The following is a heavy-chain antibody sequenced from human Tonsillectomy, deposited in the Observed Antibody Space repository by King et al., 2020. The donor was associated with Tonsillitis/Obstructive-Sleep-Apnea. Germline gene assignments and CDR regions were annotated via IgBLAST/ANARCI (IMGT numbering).Heavy chain of an antibody. V-gene: IGHV1-2*06. Sequence: VQLVESGAEVKKPGASVRVSCKTSGYTFTGYYMHWVRQAPGQGLEWMGRINPHSGGTNYAQKFQGRVTMTRDTSISTAYMEVSSLRSDDTAVYYCASGMDAFDYWGQGTLVTVSS. CDR1: GYTFTGYY. J-gene: IGHJ4*02. CDR3: ASGMDAFDY. D-gene: IGHD1-14*01. CDR2: INPHSGGT.